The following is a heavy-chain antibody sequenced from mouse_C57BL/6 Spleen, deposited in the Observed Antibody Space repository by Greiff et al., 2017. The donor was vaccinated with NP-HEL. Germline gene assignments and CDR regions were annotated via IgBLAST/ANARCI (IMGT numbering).Heavy chain of an antibody. CDR1: GYSITSGYY. CDR2: ISYDGSN. D-gene: IGHD3-2*02. V-gene: IGHV3-6*01. CDR3: VTGRQLRLWFAY. J-gene: IGHJ3*01. Sequence: EVKLVESGPGLVKPSQSLSLTCSVTGYSITSGYYWNWIRQFPGNKLEWMGYISYDGSNNYNPSLKNRISITRDTSKNQFFLKLNSVTTEDTATYYCVTGRQLRLWFAYWGQGTLVTVSA.